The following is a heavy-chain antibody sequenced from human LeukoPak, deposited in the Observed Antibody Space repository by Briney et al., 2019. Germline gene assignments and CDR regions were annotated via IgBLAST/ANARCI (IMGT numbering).Heavy chain of an antibody. CDR3: AKLAGYDYYFDY. Sequence: AGTLRLSCAASGFTFRSYAMVWLGQAPGKGLEGVSAVSSSGGSTYYEHPVKGRFTISRDNSKNTLYLQMNSLRAEDTAVYYCAKLAGYDYYFDYWGQGTLVTVAS. CDR1: GFTFRSYA. V-gene: IGHV3-23*01. J-gene: IGHJ4*02. D-gene: IGHD5-12*01. CDR2: VSSSGGST.